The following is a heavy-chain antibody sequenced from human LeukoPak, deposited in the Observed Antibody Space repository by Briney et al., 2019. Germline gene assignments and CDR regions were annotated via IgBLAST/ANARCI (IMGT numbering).Heavy chain of an antibody. D-gene: IGHD5-12*01. CDR2: INCSGGST. CDR3: AKDSGYDPDAFDI. Sequence: GGSLRLSCAASGFTFSSYAMSWVRQAPGKGLEWVSTINCSGGSTYYADSVKGRFTISRDNPKNTLYLQMNSLRAEDTAVYYCAKDSGYDPDAFDIWGQGTMVTVSS. J-gene: IGHJ3*02. CDR1: GFTFSSYA. V-gene: IGHV3-23*01.